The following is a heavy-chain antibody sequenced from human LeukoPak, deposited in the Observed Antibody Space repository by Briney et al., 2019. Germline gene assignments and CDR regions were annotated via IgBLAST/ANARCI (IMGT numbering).Heavy chain of an antibody. V-gene: IGHV4-31*03. CDR3: TRGGATVTDY. D-gene: IGHD4-17*01. Sequence: SQTLFLTCTVSGGSINDDGYYWSWIRQLPGKGLEWIGHIYYGGTTEYNPSLESRITISVAASKTQFSLKLNSVTAADTAVYYCTRGGATVTDYWGQGTLVTVTS. CDR2: IYYGGTT. CDR1: GGSINDDGYY. J-gene: IGHJ4*02.